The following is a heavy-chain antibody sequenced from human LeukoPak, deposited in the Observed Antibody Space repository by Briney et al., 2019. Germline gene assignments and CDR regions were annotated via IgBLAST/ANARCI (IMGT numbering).Heavy chain of an antibody. CDR3: AREGITIFGVVIRDTWFDP. Sequence: ASVKVSCKASGYTFTSYGISWVRQAPGQGLEWMGWISAYNGNTNYAQKPQGRVTMTRDTSISTAYMELSRLRSDDTAVYYCAREGITIFGVVIRDTWFDPWGQGTLVTVSS. V-gene: IGHV1-18*01. CDR1: GYTFTSYG. J-gene: IGHJ5*02. D-gene: IGHD3-3*01. CDR2: ISAYNGNT.